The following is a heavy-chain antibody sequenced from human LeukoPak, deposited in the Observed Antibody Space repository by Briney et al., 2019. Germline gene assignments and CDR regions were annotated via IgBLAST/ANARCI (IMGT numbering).Heavy chain of an antibody. D-gene: IGHD3-9*01. CDR1: GYSISSGYY. J-gene: IGHJ5*02. CDR3: AREYDILTGYRPNWFDP. CDR2: IYHSGST. V-gene: IGHV4-38-2*02. Sequence: SETLSLTCTVSGYSISSGYYWGWIRQPPGKGLEWIGSIYHSGSTYYNPSLKSRVTISVDTSKNQFSLKLSSVTAADTAVYYCAREYDILTGYRPNWFDPWGQGTLVTVSS.